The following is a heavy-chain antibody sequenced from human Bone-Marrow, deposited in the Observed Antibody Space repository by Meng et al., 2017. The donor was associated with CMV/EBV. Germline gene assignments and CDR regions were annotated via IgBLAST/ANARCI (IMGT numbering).Heavy chain of an antibody. CDR2: MQFDGSEE. J-gene: IGHJ4*02. V-gene: IGHV3-30*02. CDR3: AKRSSLGGIYNGILDS. Sequence: GESLKIPCAASGFTFSNFGMHWVRQAPGKGLEWVAFMQFDGSEELYADSLKGRFTISRDNSKNALYLQMSSLRTEDTAVYYCAKRSSLGGIYNGILDSWGQGARVTGSS. CDR1: GFTFSNFG. D-gene: IGHD1-26*01.